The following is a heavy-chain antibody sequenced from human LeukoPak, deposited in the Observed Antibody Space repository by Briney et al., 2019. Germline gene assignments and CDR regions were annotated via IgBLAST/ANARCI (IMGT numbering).Heavy chain of an antibody. CDR2: IYYSGST. CDR3: VKDRGNHVTDY. V-gene: IGHV4-59*01. Sequence: SETLSLTCTVSGGSIRSYYWSWIRQPPGKGLEWIGYIYYSGSTNYNPSLESRVTISVDTSKNQFSLKLSSVTAADTAVYYCVKDRGNHVTDYWGQGTLVTVSS. J-gene: IGHJ4*02. CDR1: GGSIRSYY. D-gene: IGHD1-14*01.